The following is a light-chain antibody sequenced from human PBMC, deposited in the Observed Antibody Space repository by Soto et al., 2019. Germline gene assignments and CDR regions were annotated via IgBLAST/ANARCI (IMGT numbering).Light chain of an antibody. CDR2: GAS. Sequence: ESVLTQSPGTLSLSPGERATLSCRASQSVSSTYFAWYQQKPGQAPRLLIYGASNRATGIPDRFSGSGSGADFTLTISRLEPEDFAVYPCQQWGPSLPMYTFGQGTKLEIK. V-gene: IGKV3-20*01. CDR3: QQWGPSLPMYT. J-gene: IGKJ2*01. CDR1: QSVSSTY.